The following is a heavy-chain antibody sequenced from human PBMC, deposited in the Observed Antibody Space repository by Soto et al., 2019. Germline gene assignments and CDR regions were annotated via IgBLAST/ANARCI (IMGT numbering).Heavy chain of an antibody. D-gene: IGHD4-17*01. CDR2: INAGNGNT. J-gene: IGHJ4*02. CDR1: GYTFTSYA. V-gene: IGHV1-3*01. Sequence: ASVKVSCKASGYTFTSYAMHWVRQAPEQRLEWMGWINAGNGNTKYSQKFQGRVTITRDTSASTAYMELSSLRSEDTAVYYCARDLSHHYGDYDSGDYWGQGTLVTVSS. CDR3: ARDLSHHYGDYDSGDY.